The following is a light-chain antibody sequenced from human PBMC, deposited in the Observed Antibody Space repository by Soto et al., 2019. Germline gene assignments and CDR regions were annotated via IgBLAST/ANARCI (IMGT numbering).Light chain of an antibody. CDR3: QHYHSVPFT. V-gene: IGKV4-1*01. CDR1: QSVLYSSNNKNY. J-gene: IGKJ3*01. CDR2: WAS. Sequence: DIVMTQSPDSLAVSLGERATINCRSSQSVLYSSNNKNYLAWYQQKPGQPPKLLIYWASTRESGVPDRFSGSGSGTDFSLTISSLQAEDVAVYYCQHYHSVPFTFGPGTKVDI.